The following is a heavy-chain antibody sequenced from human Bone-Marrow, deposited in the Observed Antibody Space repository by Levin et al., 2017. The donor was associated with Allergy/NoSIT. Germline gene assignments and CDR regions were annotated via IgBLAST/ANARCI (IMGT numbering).Heavy chain of an antibody. CDR2: ICQSGST. J-gene: IGHJ6*03. Sequence: SETLSLTCAVSGVSSRGSICWSWVRQAPGKGLEWIGEICQSGSTTYTPSLQSRVTMSLDKSKNQFSLKLTSVTAADTAVYYCARETVVPGYYYYYYMDVWGKGTTVTVSS. CDR3: ARETVVPGYYYYYYMDV. D-gene: IGHD2-2*01. V-gene: IGHV4-4*02. CDR1: GVSSRGSIC.